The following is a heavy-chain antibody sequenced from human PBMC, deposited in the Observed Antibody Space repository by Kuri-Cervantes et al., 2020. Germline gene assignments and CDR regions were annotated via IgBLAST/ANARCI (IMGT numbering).Heavy chain of an antibody. CDR2: ISAYNGNT. Sequence: ASVKVSCKGSGYSFTGYYIYWVRQAPGQGLEWMGWISAYNGNTNYAQKLQGRVTMTTDTSTSTAYMELRSLRSDDTAVYYCARDPGNVPAAIPLYYYYGMDVWGQGTTVTVSS. D-gene: IGHD2-2*02. J-gene: IGHJ6*02. V-gene: IGHV1-18*04. CDR3: ARDPGNVPAAIPLYYYYGMDV. CDR1: GYSFTGYY.